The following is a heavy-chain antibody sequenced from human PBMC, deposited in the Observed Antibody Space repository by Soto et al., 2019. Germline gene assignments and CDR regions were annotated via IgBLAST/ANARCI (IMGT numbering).Heavy chain of an antibody. CDR3: ATQVVPAAKGPIAYDY. CDR1: GYTFTSYY. V-gene: IGHV1-46*01. D-gene: IGHD2-2*01. CDR2: INPSGGST. J-gene: IGHJ4*02. Sequence: ASVKVSCKASGYTFTSYYMHWVRQAPGQGLEWTGIINPSGGSTSYAQKFQGRVTMTRDTSTSTVYMELSSLRSEDTAVYYCATQVVPAAKGPIAYDYWGQGTLVTVSS.